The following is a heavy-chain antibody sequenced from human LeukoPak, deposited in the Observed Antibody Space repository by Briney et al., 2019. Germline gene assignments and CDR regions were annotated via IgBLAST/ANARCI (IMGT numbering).Heavy chain of an antibody. CDR1: GFTFSSYW. CDR2: INPDASRM. J-gene: IGHJ4*02. D-gene: IGHD2-2*01. V-gene: IGHV3-74*03. CDR3: AGDRGHYTTVVAAATLDY. Sequence: GGSLRLSCAASGFTFSSYWMHWVRQAPGKGLVWVSRINPDASRMKYADSVKGRFTISRDNARNTLYLQMNRLRVEDTAMYFCAGDRGHYTTVVAAATLDYWGRGTLVTVSS.